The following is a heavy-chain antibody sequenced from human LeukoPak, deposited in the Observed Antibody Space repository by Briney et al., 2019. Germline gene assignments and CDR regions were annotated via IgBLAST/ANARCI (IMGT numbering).Heavy chain of an antibody. CDR3: ARGPGQYGGYVNY. CDR2: IKQDGSAK. Sequence: GGSLRLSCAASGFTFSSYWMSWVHQAPGKGLEWVANIKQDGSAKYYVDSVKGRFTISRDNAKNSLYLQMNSLRAEDTAVYYCARGPGQYGGYVNYWGQGTLVTVSS. D-gene: IGHD5-12*01. V-gene: IGHV3-7*01. J-gene: IGHJ4*02. CDR1: GFTFSSYW.